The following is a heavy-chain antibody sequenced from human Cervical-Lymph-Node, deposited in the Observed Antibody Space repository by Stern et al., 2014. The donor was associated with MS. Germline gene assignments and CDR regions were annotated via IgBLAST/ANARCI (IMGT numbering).Heavy chain of an antibody. Sequence: VQLVESGSELKKPGASVKVSCKASGYNLTTFAINWVRQAPGQGLEWMGWINTKTGHPTFAPGFTGRFVFSLDASINTAYLQIISLKAEDSAVYYCATWGAGSSPPLFYWGQGTLVTVSS. CDR1: GYNLTTFA. CDR2: INTKTGHP. CDR3: ATWGAGSSPPLFY. J-gene: IGHJ4*02. D-gene: IGHD6-6*01. V-gene: IGHV7-4-1*02.